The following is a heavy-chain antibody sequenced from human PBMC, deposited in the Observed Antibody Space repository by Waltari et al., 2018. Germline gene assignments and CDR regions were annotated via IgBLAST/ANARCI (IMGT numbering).Heavy chain of an antibody. V-gene: IGHV3-48*03. Sequence: EVELVESGGAMVQPGGSLRVSCVASGFSLNGYEMNWVRQAPGKGPEWIAYISSGGGAIYYADSVKGRFTSSRDNSKNSLYLQMDSLRVEDTAVYYCARNLGARYYYYGMDVWGLGTTVTVSS. J-gene: IGHJ6*02. CDR3: ARNLGARYYYYGMDV. CDR1: GFSLNGYE. CDR2: ISSGGGAI. D-gene: IGHD1-26*01.